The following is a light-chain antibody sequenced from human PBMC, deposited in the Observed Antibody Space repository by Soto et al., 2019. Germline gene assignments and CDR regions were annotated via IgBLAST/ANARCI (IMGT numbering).Light chain of an antibody. CDR3: SSYTSDSTYV. CDR1: STDVGRYNY. V-gene: IGLV2-14*01. Sequence: QSALTQPPSVSGSPGQSITISYTGTSTDVGRYNYVSWYQQHPGKAPKLMIYDVSNRPSGVSSRFSGSKSGITASLTISGLQAEDEADYYCSSYTSDSTYVFGTGTKVTVL. CDR2: DVS. J-gene: IGLJ1*01.